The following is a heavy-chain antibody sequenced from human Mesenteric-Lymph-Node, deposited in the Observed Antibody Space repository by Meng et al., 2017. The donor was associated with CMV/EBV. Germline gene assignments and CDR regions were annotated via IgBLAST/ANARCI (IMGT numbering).Heavy chain of an antibody. D-gene: IGHD3-3*01. V-gene: IGHV3-21*01. Sequence: GESLKTSWAASGITFSGYSMCWVRQAPGKGLEWVSSITSSSSSIFYADSVKGRFTIPRDNAKNSLFLQMNSLRVEDTAVYYCARVFSSSLDFWSDPDYWGQGTLVTVAS. CDR3: ARVFSSSLDFWSDPDY. CDR2: ITSSSSSI. J-gene: IGHJ4*02. CDR1: GITFSGYS.